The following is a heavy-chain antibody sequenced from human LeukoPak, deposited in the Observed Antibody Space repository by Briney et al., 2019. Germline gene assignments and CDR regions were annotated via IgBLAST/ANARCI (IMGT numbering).Heavy chain of an antibody. CDR3: ARGGYSSSWYLFDY. CDR2: INQDGTEK. Sequence: PGGSLRLSCAASGFPLSTYFLTWVRQAPGKGLEWVANINQDGTEKHYVDSVKGRFTISRDNAKSSLYLQMNSLRAEDAAVYYCARGGYSSSWYLFDYWGQGTLVTVSS. D-gene: IGHD6-13*01. CDR1: GFPLSTYF. V-gene: IGHV3-7*01. J-gene: IGHJ4*02.